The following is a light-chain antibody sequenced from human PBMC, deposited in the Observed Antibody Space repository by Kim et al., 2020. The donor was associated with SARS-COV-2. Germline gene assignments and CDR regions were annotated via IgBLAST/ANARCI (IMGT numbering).Light chain of an antibody. CDR3: QQRRNWPIT. J-gene: IGKJ5*01. Sequence: EFVLTQSPSTLSLSPGEMATLSCRASQSVSGYLAWYQQKPGQAPRLLIYDASNRASGIPARFSGSGSGSELTLTISNLEPEDFAVYYCQQRRNWPITFGQGTRLQI. V-gene: IGKV3-11*01. CDR1: QSVSGY. CDR2: DAS.